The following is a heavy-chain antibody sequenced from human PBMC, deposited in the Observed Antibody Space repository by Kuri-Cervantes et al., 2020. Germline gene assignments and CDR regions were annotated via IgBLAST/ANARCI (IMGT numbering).Heavy chain of an antibody. J-gene: IGHJ6*02. CDR3: ASRYCRTTSCRLFGLDV. D-gene: IGHD2-2*01. Sequence: SVKVSCKASGGTFSSSVLSWVRQAPGQGLEWMGGLFPLFGTVRYAQKFQGRLTITADQSTNTAYMELSSLRSEDTAVYYCASRYCRTTSCRLFGLDVWGPGTAVTSP. V-gene: IGHV1-69*13. CDR2: LFPLFGTV. CDR1: GGTFSSSV.